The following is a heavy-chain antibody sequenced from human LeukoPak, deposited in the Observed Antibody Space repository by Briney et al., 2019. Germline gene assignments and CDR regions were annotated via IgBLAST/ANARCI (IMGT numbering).Heavy chain of an antibody. CDR2: MSGSGYST. V-gene: IGHV3-23*01. D-gene: IGHD3-22*01. CDR3: AKGDYYDSSGDYYPLSFDY. J-gene: IGHJ4*02. CDR1: GFTFSSYG. Sequence: GGSLRLSCAASGFTFSSYGMSWVRQAPGKGLEWVSAMSGSGYSTYYADSVKGRFTISRDNSKNTLYLQMNSLRAEDTAVYYCAKGDYYDSSGDYYPLSFDYWGQGTLVTVSS.